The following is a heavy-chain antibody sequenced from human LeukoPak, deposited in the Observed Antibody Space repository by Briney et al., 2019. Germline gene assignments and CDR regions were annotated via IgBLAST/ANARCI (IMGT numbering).Heavy chain of an antibody. Sequence: ASVKVSCKASGYTFTGYYMHWVRQAPGQGLEWMGWINPNSGGTNYAQKFQGRVTMTRDTSISTAYMELSRLRSDDTAVYYCFATYEFGDFTFDYWGQGTLVTVSS. CDR1: GYTFTGYY. CDR2: INPNSGGT. J-gene: IGHJ4*02. V-gene: IGHV1-2*02. CDR3: FATYEFGDFTFDY. D-gene: IGHD3-10*01.